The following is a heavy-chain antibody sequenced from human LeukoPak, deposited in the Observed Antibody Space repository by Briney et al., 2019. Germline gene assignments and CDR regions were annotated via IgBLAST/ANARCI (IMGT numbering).Heavy chain of an antibody. D-gene: IGHD2-2*01. V-gene: IGHV1-2*02. CDR1: GYTFTVNY. J-gene: IGHJ4*02. CDR3: TRGAGTSWFDY. CDR2: MNPNSGDT. Sequence: AAVRVSCMPSGYTFTVNYLRWGRQAPGEGLYWVRWMNPNSGDTVYAQNFQGRVTLTRDTSISTAYMELSSLTSDDTAVYYCTRGAGTSWFDYWGQGSLVTVSS.